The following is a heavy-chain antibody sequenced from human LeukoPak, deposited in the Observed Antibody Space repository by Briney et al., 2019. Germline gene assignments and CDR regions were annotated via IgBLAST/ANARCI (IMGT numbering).Heavy chain of an antibody. CDR3: ARQRLLAVAGMYYFDY. CDR2: IYHSGST. J-gene: IGHJ4*02. Sequence: SETLSLTCTVSGGSISSGGYYWSWIRQPPGKGLEWIGYIYHSGSTYYNPSLKSRVTISVDTSKNQFSLKLSSVTAADTAVYYCARQRLLAVAGMYYFDYWGQGTLVTVSS. D-gene: IGHD6-19*01. V-gene: IGHV4-30-2*01. CDR1: GGSISSGGYY.